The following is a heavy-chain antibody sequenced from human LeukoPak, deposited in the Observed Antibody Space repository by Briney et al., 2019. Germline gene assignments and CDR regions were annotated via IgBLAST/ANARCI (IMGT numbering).Heavy chain of an antibody. V-gene: IGHV3-23*01. CDR3: AKERLRGPYGSHFDY. CDR1: GFTFSSYA. CDR2: ISGSGGST. D-gene: IGHD3-10*01. J-gene: IGHJ4*02. Sequence: GGSLRLSCAASGFTFSSYAMSWVRQAPGKGLEWVSAISGSGGSTYYADSVKGRFTISRDNSKNTLYLQMNGLRAEDTAVYYCAKERLRGPYGSHFDYWGQGTLVTVSS.